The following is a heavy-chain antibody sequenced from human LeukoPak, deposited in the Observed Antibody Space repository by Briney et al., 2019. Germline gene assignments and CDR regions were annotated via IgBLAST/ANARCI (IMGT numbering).Heavy chain of an antibody. D-gene: IGHD3-16*02. CDR2: ISYDGSNK. Sequence: GGSLRLSCAASGFTFSSYGMHWVRQAPGKGLEWVAVISYDGSNKYYADSVKGRFTISRDNSKNTLYLQMNSLRAEDTAAYYCARDRPSRTFGGVIAAIDYWGQGTLVTVSS. V-gene: IGHV3-30*03. CDR3: ARDRPSRTFGGVIAAIDY. J-gene: IGHJ4*02. CDR1: GFTFSSYG.